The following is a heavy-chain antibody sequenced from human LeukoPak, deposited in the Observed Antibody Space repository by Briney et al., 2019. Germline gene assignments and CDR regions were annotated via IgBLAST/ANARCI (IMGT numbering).Heavy chain of an antibody. CDR2: FDPEDGET. J-gene: IGHJ6*03. CDR3: ATGSEVGATRNYYYYYYMDV. V-gene: IGHV1-24*01. D-gene: IGHD1-26*01. CDR1: GYTLTELS. Sequence: ASVKVSCKVCGYTLTELSMHWVRQAPGKGLEWMGGFDPEDGETIYAQKFQGRVTMTEDTSTDTAYMELSSLRSEDTAVYYCATGSEVGATRNYYYYYYMDVWGKGTTVTVSS.